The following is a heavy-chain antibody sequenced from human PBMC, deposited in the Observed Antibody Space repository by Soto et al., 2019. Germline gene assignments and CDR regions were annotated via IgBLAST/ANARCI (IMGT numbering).Heavy chain of an antibody. J-gene: IGHJ4*02. CDR1: GLTVATNS. D-gene: IGHD6-19*01. V-gene: IGHV3-53*01. CDR3: ATSLSPVAGRPLHN. CDR2: IYSGGNS. Sequence: GGSLRLSCEASGLTVATNSFIWVRQAPGKGLEWVSVIYSGGNSYYADSARGRFSVSRDSSKNTLYLQISSLRAGDTAMYYCATSLSPVAGRPLHNWGQGTLVTVSS.